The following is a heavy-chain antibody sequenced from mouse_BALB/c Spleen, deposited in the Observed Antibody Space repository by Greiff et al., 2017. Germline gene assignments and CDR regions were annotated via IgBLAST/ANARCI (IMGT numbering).Heavy chain of an antibody. V-gene: IGHV2-9*02. CDR3: DRGRDGYDGGDYLDY. CDR2: IWAGRST. D-gene: IGHD2-2*01. CDR1: GFPFTSFG. J-gene: IGHJ2*01. Sequence: QVQLKESGPGLVAPSQILSIIFTVSGFPFTSFGVHWVRQPPGKGLEWLGVIWAGRSTNYNSALMSRLSISKDNAKSQVFLKMNSLQTDAKAMDYCDRGRDGYDGGDYLDYWGQGTTLTVSS.